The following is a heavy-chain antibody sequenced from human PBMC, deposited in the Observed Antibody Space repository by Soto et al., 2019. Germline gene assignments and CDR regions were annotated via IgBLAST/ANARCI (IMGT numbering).Heavy chain of an antibody. Sequence: PSETLSLTCTVSGGSISPYYWNWIRQFPGKGLEWIAYIYYSGSTYYNPSLTSRVTISLDTAKNQFSLKLTSVTVADTAMYYCARGEGSYFPFDLWGQGTLVTAPQ. V-gene: IGHV4-59*01. D-gene: IGHD1-26*01. CDR3: ARGEGSYFPFDL. J-gene: IGHJ4*02. CDR1: GGSISPYY. CDR2: IYYSGST.